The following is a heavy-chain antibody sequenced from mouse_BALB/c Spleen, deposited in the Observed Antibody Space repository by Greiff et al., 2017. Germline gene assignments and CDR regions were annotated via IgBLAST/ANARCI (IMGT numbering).Heavy chain of an antibody. CDR1: GYTFTSYV. J-gene: IGHJ4*01. Sequence: VQLQQSGPELVKPGASVKMSCKASGYTFTSYVMHWVKPKPGQGLEWIGYINPYNDGTKYNEKFKGKATLTSDKSSSTAYMELSSLTSEDSAVYYCARGGYYGSSPYAMDYWGQGTSVTVSS. CDR2: INPYNDGT. V-gene: IGHV1-14*01. D-gene: IGHD1-1*01. CDR3: ARGGYYGSSPYAMDY.